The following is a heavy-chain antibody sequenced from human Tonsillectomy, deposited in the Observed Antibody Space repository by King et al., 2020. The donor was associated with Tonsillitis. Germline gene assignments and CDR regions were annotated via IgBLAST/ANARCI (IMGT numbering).Heavy chain of an antibody. D-gene: IGHD4-17*01. CDR1: GGSISSSSYY. Sequence: QLQESGPGLVKPSETLSLTCTVSGGSISSSSYYWGWIRQPPGKGLEWIGSIYYSGSTYYNPSLKSRVTISVDTSKNQFSLKLSSVTAADTAVYYCARLHDYGDGGFAYWGQGTLVTVSS. J-gene: IGHJ4*02. CDR3: ARLHDYGDGGFAY. V-gene: IGHV4-39*07. CDR2: IYYSGST.